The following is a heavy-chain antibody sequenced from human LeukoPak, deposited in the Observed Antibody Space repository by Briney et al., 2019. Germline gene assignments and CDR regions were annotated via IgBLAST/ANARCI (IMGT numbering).Heavy chain of an antibody. V-gene: IGHV4-59*01. CDR2: IYYSGST. CDR1: GGAISSYY. D-gene: IGHD3-9*01. CDR3: ARGLRGYDILTGYYPNWFDP. J-gene: IGHJ5*02. Sequence: SETLSFTGTVSGGAISSYYWSWIRQPPGKGLEWIGYIYYSGSTNYNPSLKSRVTISVDTSKNQFSLKLSSVTAADTAVYYCARGLRGYDILTGYYPNWFDPWGQGTLVTVFS.